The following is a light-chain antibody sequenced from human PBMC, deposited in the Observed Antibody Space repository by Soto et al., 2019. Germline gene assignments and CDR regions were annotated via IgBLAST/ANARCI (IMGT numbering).Light chain of an antibody. J-gene: IGKJ4*01. V-gene: IGKV3-11*01. CDR2: DVS. Sequence: EVVLTQSPVTLSLSPGERATLSCSASHSVSNFLAWYQHKPGQAPRLLIYDVSNRATGIPARFTGSGSGTDFTLTISSLEPEDFAVYYCQQRDSWPLTFGGGTKVEIK. CDR1: HSVSNF. CDR3: QQRDSWPLT.